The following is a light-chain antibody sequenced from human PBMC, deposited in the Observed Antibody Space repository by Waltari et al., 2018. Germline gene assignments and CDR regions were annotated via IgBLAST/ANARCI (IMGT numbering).Light chain of an antibody. CDR2: KAN. CDR1: SGSISTTSY. Sequence: QTVVTQEPSLSVSPGGTVTLTCALSSGSISTTSYATWYQQSPGQAPRTLVYKANSRSSGVPDRFSGSVLGNKAALTITGAQAEDESDYYCALYMGGGIWVFGGGTKLTVL. CDR3: ALYMGGGIWV. V-gene: IGLV8-61*01. J-gene: IGLJ3*02.